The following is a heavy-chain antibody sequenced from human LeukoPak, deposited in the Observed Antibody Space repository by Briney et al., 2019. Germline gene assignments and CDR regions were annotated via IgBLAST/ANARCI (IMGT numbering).Heavy chain of an antibody. CDR1: GGTFSSYA. Sequence: SVKVSCKASGGTFSSYAISWVRQAPGQGLEWMGGIIPIFGTANYAQKFQGRVTITTDESTSTAYMELSSLRSEDTAVYYCARDSQHFPNRELYYYYYMDVWGKGTTVTVSS. D-gene: IGHD5-24*01. CDR3: ARDSQHFPNRELYYYYYMDV. V-gene: IGHV1-69*05. CDR2: IIPIFGTA. J-gene: IGHJ6*03.